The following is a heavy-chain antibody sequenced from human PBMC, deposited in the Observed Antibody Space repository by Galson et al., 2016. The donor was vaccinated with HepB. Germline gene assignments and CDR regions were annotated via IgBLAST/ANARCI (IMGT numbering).Heavy chain of an antibody. D-gene: IGHD3-10*01. CDR2: ISVDNGNT. J-gene: IGHJ4*02. Sequence: QSGAEVKKPGASVKVSCRTSGYTFTTHGISWVRQAPGQGLEWMGWISVDNGNTHYDQKVQGRVTLSADESTRTAYMELNSLRSEDTAIYYCVMDAGSHSLITAGFWGQGTLVTASS. CDR1: GYTFTTHG. V-gene: IGHV1-18*01. CDR3: VMDAGSHSLITAGF.